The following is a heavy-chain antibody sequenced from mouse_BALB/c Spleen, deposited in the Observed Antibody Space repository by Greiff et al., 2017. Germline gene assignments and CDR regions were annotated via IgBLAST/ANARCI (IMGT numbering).Heavy chain of an antibody. D-gene: IGHD2-3*01. CDR3: ARHEDGYYAMDY. J-gene: IGHJ4*01. CDR1: GFTFSSYG. V-gene: IGHV5-6*02. CDR2: ISSGGSYT. Sequence: DVKLVESGGDLVKPGGSLKLSCAASGFTFSSYGMSWVRQTPDKRLEWVATISSGGSYTYYPDSVKGRFTISRDNAKNTLYLQMSSLKSEDTAMYYCARHEDGYYAMDYWGQGTSVTVSS.